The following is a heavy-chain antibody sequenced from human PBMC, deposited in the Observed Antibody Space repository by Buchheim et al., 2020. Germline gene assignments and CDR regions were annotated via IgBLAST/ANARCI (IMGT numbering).Heavy chain of an antibody. CDR2: IHQRGST. Sequence: QVQLQQWGAGLLKPSETLSLTCAVYGGSFSDYYWNWIRKLPEKGLEWIGEIHQRGSTKYNPSLKSRATMSVDASKHQFSLSVTSVTAADTAVYYCARGPGARRTLDYWGQGTL. D-gene: IGHD1-14*01. CDR1: GGSFSDYY. V-gene: IGHV4-34*01. J-gene: IGHJ4*02. CDR3: ARGPGARRTLDY.